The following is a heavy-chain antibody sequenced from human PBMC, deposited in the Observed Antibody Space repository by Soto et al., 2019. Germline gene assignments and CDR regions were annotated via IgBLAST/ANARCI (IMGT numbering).Heavy chain of an antibody. CDR2: ISPYNGNT. J-gene: IGHJ4*02. Sequence: QVQLVQSGGEVKKPGASVKVSCKASGYTFSNFGLSWVRQAPGQGLELMGWISPYNGNTNYAQKVQGRLTMTTDTSTSTSYMDLMSLRSDDTAVYYCARYRLGVSVTGAGFDSWGQGTLVTVSS. D-gene: IGHD2-8*01. CDR3: ARYRLGVSVTGAGFDS. CDR1: GYTFSNFG. V-gene: IGHV1-18*01.